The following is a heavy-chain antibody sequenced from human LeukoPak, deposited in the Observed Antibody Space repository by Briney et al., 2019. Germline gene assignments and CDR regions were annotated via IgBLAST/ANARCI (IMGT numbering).Heavy chain of an antibody. CDR1: GFTFSNAW. Sequence: PGGSLRLSCAASGFTFSNAWMSWVRQAPGKGLEWVGRIKSKTDGGTTDYAAPVKGRFTISRDGSKNTLYLQMNSLKTEDTAVYYCTVEGGFEYSSSSSLDYWGQGTLVTVSS. V-gene: IGHV3-15*01. J-gene: IGHJ4*02. D-gene: IGHD6-6*01. CDR2: IKSKTDGGTT. CDR3: TVEGGFEYSSSSSLDY.